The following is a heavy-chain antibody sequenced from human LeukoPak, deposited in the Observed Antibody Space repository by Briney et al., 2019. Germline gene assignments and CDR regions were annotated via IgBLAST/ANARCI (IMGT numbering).Heavy chain of an antibody. V-gene: IGHV3-23*01. J-gene: IGHJ4*02. CDR3: AKDQYYYDSSGYYSHQGY. Sequence: GGSLRLSCAASGFTFSTYGMSWVRQAPGKGLEWVSGISGSGGSRFYTDSVKGRFTISRDNSKNTLYLQMNSLRAEDTAVYYCAKDQYYYDSSGYYSHQGYWGQGTLVTVSS. CDR1: GFTFSTYG. CDR2: ISGSGGSR. D-gene: IGHD3-22*01.